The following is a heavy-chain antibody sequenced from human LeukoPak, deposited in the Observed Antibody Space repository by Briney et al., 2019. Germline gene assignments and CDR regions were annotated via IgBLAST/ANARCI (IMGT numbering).Heavy chain of an antibody. D-gene: IGHD3-10*01. J-gene: IGHJ4*02. CDR1: GFTFSSYW. CDR2: IKQDGSEK. Sequence: GGSLRLSCAASGFTFSSYWMSWVRQAPGKGLEWGANIKQDGSEKYYVDSVKGRFTISRDNAKNSLYLQMNSLRAEDTAVYYCASLVAGGVYYFDYWGQGTLVTVSS. V-gene: IGHV3-7*01. CDR3: ASLVAGGVYYFDY.